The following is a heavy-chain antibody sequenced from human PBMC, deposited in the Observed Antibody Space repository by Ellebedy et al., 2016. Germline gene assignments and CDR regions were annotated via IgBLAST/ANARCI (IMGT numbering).Heavy chain of an antibody. CDR1: GFTFSSYS. V-gene: IGHV3-21*01. CDR2: ISSSSSYI. CDR3: ARDPLDFDSSGYYFDY. Sequence: GESLKISCAASGFTFSSYSMNWVRQAPGKGLEWVSSISSSSSYIYYADSVKGRFTISRDNAKNSLYLQMNSLRAEDTAVYYCARDPLDFDSSGYYFDYWGQGTLVTVSP. D-gene: IGHD3-22*01. J-gene: IGHJ4*02.